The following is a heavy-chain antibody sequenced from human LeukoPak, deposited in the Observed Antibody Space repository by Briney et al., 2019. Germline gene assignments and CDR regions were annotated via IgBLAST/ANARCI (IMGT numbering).Heavy chain of an antibody. CDR3: VRSGYYYDWSDP. Sequence: GASVKVSCKAPGGTFTDYSISWVRQAPGQGLEWMGRIIPILNQANYAQKFQGRVTFTADKSTTTASMELSSLKSEDTAVYYCVRSGYYYDWSDPWGQGTLVTVSS. CDR1: GGTFTDYS. D-gene: IGHD5-12*01. V-gene: IGHV1-69*02. CDR2: IIPILNQA. J-gene: IGHJ5*02.